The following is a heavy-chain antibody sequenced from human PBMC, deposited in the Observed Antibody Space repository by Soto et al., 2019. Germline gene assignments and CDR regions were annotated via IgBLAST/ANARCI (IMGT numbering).Heavy chain of an antibody. J-gene: IGHJ5*02. D-gene: IGHD6-19*01. CDR1: VYSISSGYS. CDR2: IYHTGNT. Sequence: SATLSLPFAVSVYSISSGYSWGWIRQPPGKGLEWVGYIYHTGNTNYYPSLKSRVTMTRDTSISTAYMELSRLRSDDTAVYYCASGWYSSGHRGFDPWGQGTLVTVSS. CDR3: ASGWYSSGHRGFDP. V-gene: IGHV4-38-2*01.